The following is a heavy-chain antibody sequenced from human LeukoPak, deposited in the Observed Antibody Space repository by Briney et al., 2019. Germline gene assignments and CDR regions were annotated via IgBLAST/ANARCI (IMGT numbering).Heavy chain of an antibody. CDR3: ARCYYASREIFGDNWFDP. Sequence: PSQALSLTCTVSGGSISSGGYYWSWIRQHPGKGLEWIGYIYYSGSTYYNPSLKSRVTISVDTSKNQFSLKLSSVTAADTAVYYCARCYYASREIFGDNWFDPWGQGTLVIVSS. J-gene: IGHJ5*02. CDR1: GGSISSGGYY. V-gene: IGHV4-31*03. CDR2: IYYSGST. D-gene: IGHD3-10*01.